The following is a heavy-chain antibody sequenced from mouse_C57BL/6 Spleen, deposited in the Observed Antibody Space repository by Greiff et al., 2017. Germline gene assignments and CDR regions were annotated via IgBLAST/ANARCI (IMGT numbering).Heavy chain of an antibody. CDR2: IDPSDSYT. CDR3: ARSKGYDRDAIDY. CDR1: GYTFTSYW. Sequence: QVQLQQPGAELVLPGASVKLSCKSSGYTFTSYWMHWVKQRPGQGLEWIGEIDPSDSYTNYKQKFKGKFTLTVDKSSSSAYMQLSSLTSADSSVYYCARSKGYDRDAIDYCGQGTSVTVPS. V-gene: IGHV1-69*01. D-gene: IGHD2-2*01. J-gene: IGHJ4*01.